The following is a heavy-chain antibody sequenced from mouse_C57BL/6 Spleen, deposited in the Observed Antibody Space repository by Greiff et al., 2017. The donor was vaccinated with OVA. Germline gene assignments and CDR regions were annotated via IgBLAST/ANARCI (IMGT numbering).Heavy chain of an antibody. V-gene: IGHV1-72*01. CDR2: IDPNSGGT. D-gene: IGHD1-1*01. J-gene: IGHJ2*01. Sequence: QVQLKQPGAELVKPGASVKLSCKASGYTFTSYWMHWVKQRPGRGLEWIGWIDPNSGGTKYNEKFKSKATLTVDKPSSTAYMQLSSLTSEDSAVYYGASSLNDTTVVAPFDYKGQGTTLTVST. CDR3: ASSLNDTTVVAPFDY. CDR1: GYTFTSYW.